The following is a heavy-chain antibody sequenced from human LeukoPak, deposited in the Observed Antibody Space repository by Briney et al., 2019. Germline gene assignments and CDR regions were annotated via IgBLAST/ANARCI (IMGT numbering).Heavy chain of an antibody. CDR3: ARGGSYYYHYFDY. Sequence: GGSLRLSCAASGFTFNSFGMHWVRQAPGKGLEWVANIKQDGSEKYYVESVKGRFTISRDNAKNSLYLQMNSLRAEDTAVYYCARGGSYYYHYFDYWGQGTLVTVSS. CDR1: GFTFNSFG. J-gene: IGHJ4*02. V-gene: IGHV3-7*05. D-gene: IGHD1-26*01. CDR2: IKQDGSEK.